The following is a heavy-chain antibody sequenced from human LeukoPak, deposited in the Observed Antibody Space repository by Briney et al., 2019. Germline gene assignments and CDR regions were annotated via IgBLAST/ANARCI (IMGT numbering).Heavy chain of an antibody. V-gene: IGHV3-7*05. CDR3: ARWSDRWEFDY. CDR2: IEEDGTEE. CDR1: GFTFSSSW. Sequence: RGSLRLSCVASGFTFSSSWMTWVRQAPGKGLEWVAHIEEDGTEEYYVGSVKGRFTISRDNAKNSLYLQMNSLRAEDTAVYYCARWSDRWEFDYWGQGTLVSVSS. J-gene: IGHJ4*02. D-gene: IGHD1-26*01.